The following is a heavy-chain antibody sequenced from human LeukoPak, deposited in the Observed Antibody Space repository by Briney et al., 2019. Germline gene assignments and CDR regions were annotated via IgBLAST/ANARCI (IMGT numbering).Heavy chain of an antibody. J-gene: IGHJ4*02. V-gene: IGHV4-38-2*02. Sequence: SETLSLTCTVSGYSISSGYYWGWIWQPPGKGLEWIGSIYHSGTTYYNPSLKSRVTISLDTSKNQFSLKLSSVTAADTAVYYCVREAAATLFDYWGQGTLVTVSS. CDR2: IYHSGTT. D-gene: IGHD1-26*01. CDR1: GYSISSGYY. CDR3: VREAAATLFDY.